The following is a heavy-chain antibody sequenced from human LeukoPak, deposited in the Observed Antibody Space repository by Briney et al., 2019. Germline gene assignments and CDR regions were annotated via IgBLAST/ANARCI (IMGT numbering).Heavy chain of an antibody. CDR2: ISSNSHYI. CDR3: VRDSSDFDY. CDR1: GFTFSTYS. J-gene: IGHJ4*02. D-gene: IGHD3-22*01. Sequence: GGSLRLSCAASGFTFSTYSMNWVRQAPGKGLEWVSSISSNSHYIYYADSMRGRFTISRDNAKNSLFLQMNSLRAEDTAIYYCVRDSSDFDYWGQGTPVTVSS. V-gene: IGHV3-21*01.